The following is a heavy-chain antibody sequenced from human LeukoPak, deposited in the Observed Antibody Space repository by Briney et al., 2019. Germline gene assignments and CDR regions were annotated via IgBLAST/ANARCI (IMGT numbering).Heavy chain of an antibody. CDR3: ARDPGYVWGSSITRKNCYFDY. Sequence: SETLSLTCSVSGYSISSAYYWGWIRQPPGKGLEWIGSIYYSGSTYYNPSLKSRVTISVDTSKNQFSLKLSSVTAADTAVYYCARDPGYVWGSSITRKNCYFDYWGQGTLVTVSS. V-gene: IGHV4-38-2*02. J-gene: IGHJ4*02. CDR2: IYYSGST. CDR1: GYSISSAYY. D-gene: IGHD3-16*01.